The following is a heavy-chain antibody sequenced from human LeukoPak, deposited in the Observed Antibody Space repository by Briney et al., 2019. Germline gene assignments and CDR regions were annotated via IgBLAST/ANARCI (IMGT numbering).Heavy chain of an antibody. CDR2: INHSGST. Sequence: SETLSLTCAVYGGSFRGYYWSWIRQPPGKGLEWIGEINHSGSTNYNPSLKSRVTISVDTSKNQFSLKLSSVTAADTAVYYCARQQGTTPITNWGQGTLVTVPS. J-gene: IGHJ4*02. CDR1: GGSFRGYY. V-gene: IGHV4-34*01. CDR3: ARQQGTTPITN. D-gene: IGHD4-17*01.